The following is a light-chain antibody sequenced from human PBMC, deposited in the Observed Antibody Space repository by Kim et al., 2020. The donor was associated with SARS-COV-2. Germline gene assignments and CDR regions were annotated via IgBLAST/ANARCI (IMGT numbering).Light chain of an antibody. Sequence: HGQTARITCSGDALPKQFAYWYQQKPGQAPVLVIYKDSERPSGIPERFSGSSSGTTVTLTISGVQAEDEADYYCQSADSSDSYYVFGSGTKVTVL. CDR1: ALPKQF. CDR3: QSADSSDSYYV. CDR2: KDS. V-gene: IGLV3-25*03. J-gene: IGLJ1*01.